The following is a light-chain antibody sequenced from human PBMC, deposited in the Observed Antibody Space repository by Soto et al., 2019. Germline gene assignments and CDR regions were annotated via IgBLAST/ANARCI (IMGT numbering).Light chain of an antibody. CDR3: CSYAGNSEV. Sequence: QSVLTQPASVSGSPGQSITIPCTGTSVDVGGYNLVSWYQQHPGKAPKLMIYEVTERPSGVSNRFSGSKSGNTASLTISGLQPDDEADYYCCSYAGNSEVFGTGTKVTVL. CDR2: EVT. CDR1: SVDVGGYNL. J-gene: IGLJ1*01. V-gene: IGLV2-23*02.